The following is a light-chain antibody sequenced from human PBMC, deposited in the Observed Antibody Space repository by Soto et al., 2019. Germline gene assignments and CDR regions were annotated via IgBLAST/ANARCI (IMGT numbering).Light chain of an antibody. V-gene: IGKV2-28*01. Sequence: DIVMTQSPLSLPVTPGEPASISCRSSQSLLHSNGYNYLDWYLRKPGQSPQLLIYLGSNRASGVPDRFSGSGSGTDFTLKISRVEAEDVGVYYGMQALQTTNNFGQGTNLEIK. CDR3: MQALQTTNN. CDR1: QSLLHSNGYNY. J-gene: IGKJ2*01. CDR2: LGS.